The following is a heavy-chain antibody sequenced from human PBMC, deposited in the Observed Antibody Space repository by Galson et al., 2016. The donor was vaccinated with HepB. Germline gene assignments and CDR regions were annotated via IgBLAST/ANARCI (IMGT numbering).Heavy chain of an antibody. CDR1: GITIRGYN. Sequence: SLRLSCAASGITIRGYNMNWVRQAPGKGLEWVAHISHIGGTTYNTDSVRGRFTISRDDSKNSVYLQMSTLGPEDTAVYFCTRIGYGVHGGNGSDPWGQGTLVTVSS. J-gene: IGHJ5*02. CDR3: TRIGYGVHGGNGSDP. D-gene: IGHD2-2*03. V-gene: IGHV3-30*04. CDR2: ISHIGGTT.